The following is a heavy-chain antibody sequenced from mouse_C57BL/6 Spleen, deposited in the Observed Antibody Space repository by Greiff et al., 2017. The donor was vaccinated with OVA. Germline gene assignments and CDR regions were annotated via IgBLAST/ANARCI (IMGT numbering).Heavy chain of an antibody. J-gene: IGHJ1*03. V-gene: IGHV1-64*01. Sequence: QVQLQQPGAELVKPGASVKLSCKASGYTFTSYWMHWVKQRPGQGLEWIGMIHPNSGSTNYNEKFKSKATLTVDKSSSTAYMQLSSLTSEDSAVYYCAPPYYGSSHWYVDVWGTGTTVTVSS. CDR2: IHPNSGST. D-gene: IGHD1-1*01. CDR1: GYTFTSYW. CDR3: APPYYGSSHWYVDV.